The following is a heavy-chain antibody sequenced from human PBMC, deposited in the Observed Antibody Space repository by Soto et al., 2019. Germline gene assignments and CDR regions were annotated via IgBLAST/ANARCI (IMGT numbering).Heavy chain of an antibody. Sequence: GGSLRLSCAASGLTFSSYGMHWVRQAPGKGLEWVAVISYDGSNKYYADSVKGRFTISRDNSKNTLYLQMNSLRAEDTAVYYCAKTETDYYDSSGPDYWGQGNLVTVSS. CDR3: AKTETDYYDSSGPDY. V-gene: IGHV3-30*18. J-gene: IGHJ4*02. CDR1: GLTFSSYG. CDR2: ISYDGSNK. D-gene: IGHD3-22*01.